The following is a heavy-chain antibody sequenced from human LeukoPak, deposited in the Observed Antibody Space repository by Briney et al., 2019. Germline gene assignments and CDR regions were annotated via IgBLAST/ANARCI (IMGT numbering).Heavy chain of an antibody. D-gene: IGHD6-13*01. J-gene: IGHJ4*02. V-gene: IGHV1-46*01. CDR2: INPSGGST. CDR1: GYTFTSYF. Sequence: ASVTVSCKASGYTFTSYFMHWMRQAPGQGLEWMGIINPSGGSTTYAQKFQGRVTMTRDTSTSTVYMELNSLRSEDTALYYCARGQLSSSSFDYWGQGTLVTVSS. CDR3: ARGQLSSSSFDY.